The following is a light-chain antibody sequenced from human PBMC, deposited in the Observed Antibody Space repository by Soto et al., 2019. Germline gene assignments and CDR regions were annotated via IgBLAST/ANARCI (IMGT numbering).Light chain of an antibody. CDR3: SSYTTSNTRQIV. J-gene: IGLJ1*01. CDR1: SSDVGGYNY. V-gene: IGLV2-14*01. CDR2: DVS. Sequence: QSALTQPASVSGSPGQSITISCTGTSSDVGGYNYVSWYQQHPGKAPKFMIYDVSNRPSGVSNRFSGSKSGNTASLTISGLQAEYEADYYCSSYTTSNTRQIVFGTGIKLTV.